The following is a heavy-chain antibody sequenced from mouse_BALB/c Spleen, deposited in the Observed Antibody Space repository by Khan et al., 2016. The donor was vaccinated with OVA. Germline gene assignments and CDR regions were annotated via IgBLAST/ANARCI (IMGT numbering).Heavy chain of an antibody. Sequence: VQLQQSGPELVKPGASVKMSCKASGYTFTSYVMHWVKQKPGQGLEWIGYISPNSDGSKYNEKFRGKATLTSDKSSSTAYMELSSRNSEDSAVYYCLRSHYYCGIAYGGFAYWGQGTLVTVSA. CDR2: ISPNSDGS. J-gene: IGHJ3*01. CDR3: LRSHYYCGIAYGGFAY. D-gene: IGHD1-1*01. V-gene: IGHV1S136*01. CDR1: GYTFTSYV.